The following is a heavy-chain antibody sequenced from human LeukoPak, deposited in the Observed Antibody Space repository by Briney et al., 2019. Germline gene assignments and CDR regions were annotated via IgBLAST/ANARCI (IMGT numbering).Heavy chain of an antibody. CDR2: ISSSSSYI. J-gene: IGHJ3*02. V-gene: IGHV3-21*01. CDR3: ARRAPWGDAFDI. D-gene: IGHD7-27*01. CDR1: GFTFSSYS. Sequence: GGSLRLSCAASGFTFSSYSMNWVRQAPGKGLEWVSSISSSSSYIYYADSVKGRFTISRDNAKNSLYLQMSSLRAEDTAVYYCARRAPWGDAFDIWGQGTMVTVSS.